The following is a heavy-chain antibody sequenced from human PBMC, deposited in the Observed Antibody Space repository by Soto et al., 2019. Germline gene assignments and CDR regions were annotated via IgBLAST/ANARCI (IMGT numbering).Heavy chain of an antibody. CDR2: IYDSGST. CDR1: GGSISSSY. V-gene: IGHV4-59*08. J-gene: IGHJ4*02. CDR3: ARLEGYYDILTGYYTHYYFDY. Sequence: SETLSLTCTVSGGSISSSYWSWIRQPPGKGLEWIGYIYDSGSTYYNSSLKSRVTMSVDTSKNQFSLKLSSVTAADTAVYYCARLEGYYDILTGYYTHYYFDYWGQGTLVTVSS. D-gene: IGHD3-9*01.